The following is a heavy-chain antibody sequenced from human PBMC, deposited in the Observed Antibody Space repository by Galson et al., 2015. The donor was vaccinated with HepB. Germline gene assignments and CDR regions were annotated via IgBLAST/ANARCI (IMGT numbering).Heavy chain of an antibody. CDR3: AAREVAGITHPFDD. J-gene: IGHJ4*02. CDR2: IYYSETT. D-gene: IGHD6-19*01. CDR1: GGSISSDNW. Sequence: SETLSLTCAVSGGSISSDNWWTWVRQSPGKGLEWIGEIYYSETTNYNPSLKSRVTISIDKSKNQFSLRLNSVTAADTAVYFCAAREVAGITHPFDDWGQGTLVTVSS. V-gene: IGHV4-4*02.